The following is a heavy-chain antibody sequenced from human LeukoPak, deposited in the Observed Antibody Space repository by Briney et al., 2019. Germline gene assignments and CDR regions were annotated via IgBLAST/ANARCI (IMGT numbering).Heavy chain of an antibody. CDR1: GLTFSSYA. CDR2: ISGSGGST. V-gene: IGHV3-23*01. J-gene: IGHJ4*02. CDR3: ARSLYSSGWYAADY. Sequence: PGGSLRLSCAASGLTFSSYAMSWVRQAPGKGLEWVSAISGSGGSTYYADSVKGRFTISRDNSKNTLYLQMNSLRAEDTAVYYCARSLYSSGWYAADYWGQGTLVTVSS. D-gene: IGHD6-19*01.